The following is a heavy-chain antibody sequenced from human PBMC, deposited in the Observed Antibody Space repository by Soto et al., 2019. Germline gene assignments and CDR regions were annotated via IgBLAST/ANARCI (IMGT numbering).Heavy chain of an antibody. D-gene: IGHD2-2*01. CDR3: AKDKDCSSTNCYFDY. Sequence: EVQLLESGGGLVQPGGSLRLSCAASGFTFSDYAISWVRQAPGKGLEWVSGISSSGSSTFYADSVKGRFTISRDHSKNTLYLQMNSLRAEDTAVYYCAKDKDCSSTNCYFDYWGQGTLVTVSS. CDR1: GFTFSDYA. CDR2: ISSSGSST. J-gene: IGHJ4*02. V-gene: IGHV3-23*01.